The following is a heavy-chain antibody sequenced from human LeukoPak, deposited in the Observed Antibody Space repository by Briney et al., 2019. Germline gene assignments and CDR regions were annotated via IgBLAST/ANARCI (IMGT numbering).Heavy chain of an antibody. J-gene: IGHJ4*02. CDR2: TYYSSKWYN. CDR3: ARVCGLCDYFSDY. V-gene: IGHV6-1*01. D-gene: IGHD2/OR15-2a*01. Sequence: SQTLSLTCAISGDSVSSNNTAWNWIRQSPSRGLEWLGRTYYSSKWYNDYAVSVKSRITINPDTSKNQFSLQLNSVTPEDTAVYYCARVCGLCDYFSDYWGQGTLVTVSS. CDR1: GDSVSSNNTA.